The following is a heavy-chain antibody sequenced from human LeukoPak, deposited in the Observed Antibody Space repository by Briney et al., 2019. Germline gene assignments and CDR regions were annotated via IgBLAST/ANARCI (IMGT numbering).Heavy chain of an antibody. D-gene: IGHD5-24*01. CDR2: IIPILGIA. Sequence: SVKVSCKASGGTFSSYAISWVRQAPGQGLEWMGRIIPILGIANYAQKFQGRVTITADKSTSTAYMELSSLRSEDTAVYYCASRGARDAFDIWGQGTMDTVSS. V-gene: IGHV1-69*04. CDR3: ASRGARDAFDI. J-gene: IGHJ3*02. CDR1: GGTFSSYA.